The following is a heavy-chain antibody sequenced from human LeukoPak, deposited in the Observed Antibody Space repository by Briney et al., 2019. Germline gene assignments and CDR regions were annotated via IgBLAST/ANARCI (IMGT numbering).Heavy chain of an antibody. D-gene: IGHD3-16*01. CDR1: GFTFSSYG. Sequence: GGSLRLSCAASGFTFSSYGMHWVRQAPRKGLEWVAFIRYDGSNKYYADSVKGRFTISRDNSKNTLYLQMNSLRAEDTAVYYCAKGMWGPRYYFDYWGQGTLVTVSS. CDR2: IRYDGSNK. V-gene: IGHV3-30*02. CDR3: AKGMWGPRYYFDY. J-gene: IGHJ4*02.